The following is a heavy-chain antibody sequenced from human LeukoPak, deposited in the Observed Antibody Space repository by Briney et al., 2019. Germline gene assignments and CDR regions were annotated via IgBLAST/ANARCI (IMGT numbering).Heavy chain of an antibody. CDR3: ARVGVGDWGSVWDH. Sequence: GGSLRLSCGASDFTFRTYSMIWARQTPGTGLEWISYISSGGGVTHYAESVKGRFSNSRDNAKNSLFLQMNRLKDEDTAVYYCARVGVGDWGSVWDHWGQGVRVTVSS. D-gene: IGHD3-16*01. V-gene: IGHV3-48*02. CDR2: ISSGGGVT. CDR1: DFTFRTYS. J-gene: IGHJ4*02.